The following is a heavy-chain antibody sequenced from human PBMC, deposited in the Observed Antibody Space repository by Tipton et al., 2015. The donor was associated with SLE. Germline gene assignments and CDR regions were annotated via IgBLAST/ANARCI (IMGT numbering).Heavy chain of an antibody. J-gene: IGHJ4*02. CDR2: IFSSGDR. Sequence: TLSLTCTVSGGSLIFDYWSGSRPSAGRGLEWVGRIFSSGDRDYNPSLRSRVTMSIDASQNRVSLRLSSVTAADTAVYYCARDLPGVTTGQFDYWGQGTLVTVSS. D-gene: IGHD4-11*01. V-gene: IGHV4-4*07. CDR1: GGSLIFDY. CDR3: ARDLPGVTTGQFDY.